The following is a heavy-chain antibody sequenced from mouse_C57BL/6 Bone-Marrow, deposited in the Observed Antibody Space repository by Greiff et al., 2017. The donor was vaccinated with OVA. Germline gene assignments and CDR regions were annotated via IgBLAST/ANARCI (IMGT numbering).Heavy chain of an antibody. CDR3: ARESYSNSYAMDY. J-gene: IGHJ4*01. V-gene: IGHV1-26*01. D-gene: IGHD2-5*01. CDR2: INPNNGGT. Sequence: EVQLQQSGPELVKPGASVKISCKASGYTFTDYYMNWVKQSHGQSLEWIGDINPNNGGTSYNQKFKGKATLTVDKSSSTAYMELRSLTSEDSAVYYCARESYSNSYAMDYWGQGASVTVSS. CDR1: GYTFTDYY.